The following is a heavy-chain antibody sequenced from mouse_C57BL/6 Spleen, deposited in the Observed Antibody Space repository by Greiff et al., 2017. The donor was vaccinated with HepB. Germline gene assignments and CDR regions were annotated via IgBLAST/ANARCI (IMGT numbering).Heavy chain of an antibody. Sequence: VQLQQSGPGLVKPSQSLSLTCSVTGYSITSGYYWNWIRQFPGNKLEWMGYISYDGSNNYNPSLKNRISITRDTSKNQFFLKLNSVTTEDTATYYCGSHWYFDVWGTGTTVTVSS. CDR3: GSHWYFDV. V-gene: IGHV3-6*01. J-gene: IGHJ1*03. CDR1: GYSITSGYY. CDR2: ISYDGSN. D-gene: IGHD1-1*01.